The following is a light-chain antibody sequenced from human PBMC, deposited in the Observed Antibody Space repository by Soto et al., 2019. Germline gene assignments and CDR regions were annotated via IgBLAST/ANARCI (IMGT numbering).Light chain of an antibody. CDR3: SSYTTADTVI. CDR2: DVN. J-gene: IGLJ2*01. CDR1: SSDIGGYNF. V-gene: IGLV2-14*03. Sequence: QSALTQPASMSGSPGQSITISCTGTSSDIGGYNFVSWYQRHPGKGPKLLIFDVNFRPSGVSNRFSGSKSENTASLTISGLQNEDEADYYCSSYTTADTVIFGGGTKLTVL.